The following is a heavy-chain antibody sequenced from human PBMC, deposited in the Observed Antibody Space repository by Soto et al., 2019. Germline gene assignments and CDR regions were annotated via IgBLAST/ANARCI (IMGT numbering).Heavy chain of an antibody. CDR2: IYYSGST. V-gene: IGHV4-30-4*01. CDR3: ATARDDGPVDY. J-gene: IGHJ4*02. CDR1: GGSISSGDYY. D-gene: IGHD1-1*01. Sequence: SETLSLTCTVSGGSISSGDYYWSWIRQPPGKGLEWIGYIYYSGSTYYNPSLKSRVTISVDTSKNQFSLKLSSVTAADTAVYYCATARDDGPVDYWGQGTLVTVSS.